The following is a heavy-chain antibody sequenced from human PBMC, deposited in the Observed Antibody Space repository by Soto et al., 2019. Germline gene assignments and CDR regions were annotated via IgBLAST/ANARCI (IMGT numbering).Heavy chain of an antibody. V-gene: IGHV3-30-3*01. J-gene: IGHJ3*02. CDR2: ISYDGSNK. D-gene: IGHD3-22*01. CDR1: GFTFSSYA. Sequence: QVQLVESGGGVVQPGRSLRLSCAASGFTFSSYAMHWVRQAPGKGLEWVAVISYDGSNKYYADSVKGRFTISRDNSKNTLYLQMNSLGAEDTAVYYCARGQGYDSSGYYWASAFDIWGQGTMVTVSS. CDR3: ARGQGYDSSGYYWASAFDI.